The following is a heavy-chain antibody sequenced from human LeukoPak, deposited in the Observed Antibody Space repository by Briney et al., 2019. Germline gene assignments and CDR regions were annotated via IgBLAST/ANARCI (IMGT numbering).Heavy chain of an antibody. D-gene: IGHD6-19*01. J-gene: IGHJ4*02. Sequence: ASVKVSCKASGYTFTSYYMHWVRQAPGQGLEWMGIINPSGGSTSYAQKFQGRVTMTRDTSTSTVYMELSSLRSEDTAVYYCASSNGYSSGWYLPITDYWGQGTLVTVSS. V-gene: IGHV1-46*01. CDR3: ASSNGYSSGWYLPITDY. CDR1: GYTFTSYY. CDR2: INPSGGST.